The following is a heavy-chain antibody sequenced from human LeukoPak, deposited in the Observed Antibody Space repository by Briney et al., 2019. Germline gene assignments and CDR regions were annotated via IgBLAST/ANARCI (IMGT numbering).Heavy chain of an antibody. CDR1: GGSISSGGYS. CDR2: IYHSGST. Sequence: SETLSLTCTVSGGSISSGGYSWSWIRQPPGKGLEWIGYIYHSGSTYYNPSLKSRVTISVDRSKNQFSLKLSSVTAADTAVYYCARGVKFDYCYYMDVWGKGTTVTVSS. V-gene: IGHV4-30-2*01. J-gene: IGHJ6*03. D-gene: IGHD3-22*01. CDR3: ARGVKFDYCYYMDV.